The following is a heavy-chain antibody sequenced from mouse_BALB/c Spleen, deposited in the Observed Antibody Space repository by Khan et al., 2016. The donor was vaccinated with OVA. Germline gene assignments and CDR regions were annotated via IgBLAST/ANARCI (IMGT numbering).Heavy chain of an antibody. Sequence: EVELVESGGDLVKPGGSLKLSCAASGFTFSSYSMSWVRQIPDKRLEWVATMSSGGDYPYYPDSVKGRFTISRDNAKNTLYLQMTSLKSEDTAMYYCASHLTGSFAYWGQGTLVTVSA. V-gene: IGHV5-6*01. CDR3: ASHLTGSFAY. J-gene: IGHJ3*01. D-gene: IGHD4-1*01. CDR1: GFTFSSYS. CDR2: MSSGGDYP.